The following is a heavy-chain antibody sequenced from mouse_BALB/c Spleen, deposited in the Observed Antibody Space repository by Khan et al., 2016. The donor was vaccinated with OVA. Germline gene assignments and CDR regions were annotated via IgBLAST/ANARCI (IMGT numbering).Heavy chain of an antibody. Sequence: EVQLQESGPSLVKPSQTLSLTCSVTGDSITSGYWNWIRNFQGNKLEYMGYISYSGSTYSNPSLKSRISITRDTSKNQHSLKLNSMTTEDSATYYCAGTSYYGNYYFDYWGQGTTLTVSS. D-gene: IGHD2-10*01. CDR2: ISYSGST. CDR1: GDSITSGY. J-gene: IGHJ2*01. CDR3: AGTSYYGNYYFDY. V-gene: IGHV3-8*02.